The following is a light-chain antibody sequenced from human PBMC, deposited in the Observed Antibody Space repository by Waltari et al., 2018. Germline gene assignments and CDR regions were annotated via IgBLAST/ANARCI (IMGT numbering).Light chain of an antibody. CDR2: DVN. CDR1: ISEVGGYGY. J-gene: IGLJ3*02. CDR3: SSYTTTNAV. V-gene: IGLV2-14*03. Sequence: QSALTQPASVSASPGQSITISCTGPISEVGGYGYVSWYQQHPGKAPKLIIYDVNYRPSGVSNRFSGSKSGNTTSLTISGLQVEDEADYYCSSYTTTNAVFGGGTKLTVL.